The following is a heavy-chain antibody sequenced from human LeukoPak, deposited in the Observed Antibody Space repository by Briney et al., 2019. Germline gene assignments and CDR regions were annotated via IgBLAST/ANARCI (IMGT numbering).Heavy chain of an antibody. Sequence: ASVKVSCKASGGTFSSYAISWVRQAPGQGLEWMGGSIPIFGTANYAQKFQGRVTITADESTSTAYMELSSLRSEDTAVYYCALIRHCSSTRCYCHYYYYMDVWGKGTTVTVSS. V-gene: IGHV1-69*13. CDR1: GGTFSSYA. CDR3: ALIRHCSSTRCYCHYYYYMDV. J-gene: IGHJ6*03. D-gene: IGHD2-2*01. CDR2: SIPIFGTA.